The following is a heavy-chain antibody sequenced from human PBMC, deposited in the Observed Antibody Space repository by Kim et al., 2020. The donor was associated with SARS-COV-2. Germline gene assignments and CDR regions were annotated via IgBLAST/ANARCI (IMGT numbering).Heavy chain of an antibody. Sequence: GGSLRLSCAASGFTFNNYVMGWVRQAPGQGLEWVSVIDSGTSTTTYYADSVKGRSTISRDNSKNTVYLQVNSLRAEDTAVYYGAKKVRGWFDYWGQGTLVTVSS. D-gene: IGHD6-19*01. V-gene: IGHV3-23*01. CDR2: IDSGTSTTT. CDR1: GFTFNNYV. CDR3: AKKVRGWFDY. J-gene: IGHJ4*02.